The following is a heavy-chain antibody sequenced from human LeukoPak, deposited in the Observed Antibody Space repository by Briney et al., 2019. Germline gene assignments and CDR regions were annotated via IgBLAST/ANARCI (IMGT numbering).Heavy chain of an antibody. D-gene: IGHD4-17*01. V-gene: IGHV3-7*01. CDR2: IQPDGSQG. CDR1: GFTFGSYW. Sequence: GGSLRLSCVASGFTFGSYWMTWVRQAPGKGLEWVANIQPDGSQGLYVDSVKGRFIISRDNAKKSLYLQMNSLRAEDTAVYYCTRDPLYGALDSWGQGTLGTVSS. J-gene: IGHJ4*02. CDR3: TRDPLYGALDS.